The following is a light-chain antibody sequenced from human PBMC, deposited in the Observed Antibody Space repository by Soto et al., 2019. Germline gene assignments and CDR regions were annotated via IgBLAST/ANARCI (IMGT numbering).Light chain of an antibody. V-gene: IGKV1-27*01. CDR1: QDIRHY. J-gene: IGKJ1*01. CDR2: DAA. Sequence: DVQMTQSPSSLSASVGDRVTFTCRAIQDIRHYLAWYQQGPGKVPKLLVYDAANLQLVVPSSFSGSGSGTDFTLNISSLQPEDVGTYYCQQYTKATPGTFGQGTKVDIK. CDR3: QQYTKATPGT.